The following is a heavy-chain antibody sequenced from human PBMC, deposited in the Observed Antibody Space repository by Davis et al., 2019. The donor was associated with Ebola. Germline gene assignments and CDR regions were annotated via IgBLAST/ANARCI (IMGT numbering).Heavy chain of an antibody. J-gene: IGHJ3*02. Sequence: MPSETLSLTCTVSGGSISSGGYYWSWIRQHPGKGLEWIGYIYYSGSTYYNPSLKSRVTISVDTSKNQFSLKLSSVTAADTAVYYCARGARFRYSNYGAFDIWGQGTMVTVSS. CDR3: ARGARFRYSNYGAFDI. D-gene: IGHD4-11*01. CDR2: IYYSGST. V-gene: IGHV4-31*03. CDR1: GGSISSGGYY.